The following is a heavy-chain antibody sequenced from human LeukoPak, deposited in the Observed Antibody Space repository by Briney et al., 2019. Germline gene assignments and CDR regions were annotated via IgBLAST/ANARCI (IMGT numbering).Heavy chain of an antibody. Sequence: GGSLRLSCAASGFTFSSYGMHWVRQAPGKGLEWVAFIRYDGSNKYYADSVKGRFTISRDNSKNTLYLQMNSLRAEDTAVYYCARKYGSGSYYYMDVWGKGTTVTISS. CDR3: ARKYGSGSYYYMDV. CDR2: IRYDGSNK. D-gene: IGHD3-10*01. V-gene: IGHV3-30*02. CDR1: GFTFSSYG. J-gene: IGHJ6*03.